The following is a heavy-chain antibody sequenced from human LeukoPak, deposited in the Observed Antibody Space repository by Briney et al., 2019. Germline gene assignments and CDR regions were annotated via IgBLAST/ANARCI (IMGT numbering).Heavy chain of an antibody. J-gene: IGHJ4*02. D-gene: IGHD3-16*01. Sequence: SQTLSLTCTVSGGSISSGDYYWSWIRQPPGKGLEWIGEIYHSGSTNYNPSLKSRVTISVDKSKNQFSLKLSSVTAADTAVYYCARGRSYGPHDYWGQGTLVTVSS. CDR2: IYHSGST. CDR1: GGSISSGDYY. V-gene: IGHV4-30-2*01. CDR3: ARGRSYGPHDY.